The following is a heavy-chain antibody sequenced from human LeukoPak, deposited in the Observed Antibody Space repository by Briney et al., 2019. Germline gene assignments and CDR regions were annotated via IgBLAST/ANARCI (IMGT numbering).Heavy chain of an antibody. CDR3: AKGDTTWELPHDC. CDR1: GFSFSVYW. V-gene: IGHV3-74*01. CDR2: IKTDGSIT. Sequence: GSLRLSCAASGFSFSVYWMHWVRQAPGKGPVWVSRIKTDGSITDYADSVKGRFTISRDNSKNTLYLQMNSLRAEDTAVYYCAKGDTTWELPHDCWGQGTLVTVSS. J-gene: IGHJ4*02. D-gene: IGHD1-26*01.